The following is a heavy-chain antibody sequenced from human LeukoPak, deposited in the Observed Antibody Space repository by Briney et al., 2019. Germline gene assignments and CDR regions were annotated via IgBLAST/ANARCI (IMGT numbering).Heavy chain of an antibody. CDR1: GLTFRNYE. CDR2: ISDSGTTK. V-gene: IGHV3-48*03. CDR3: ARDPEVTTDSSGGFDY. J-gene: IGHJ4*02. Sequence: GGPLRLSCGASGLTFRNYEMNWVRQAPGKGLEWISYISDSGTTKNYADSVEGRFAVSRDNAKNSLYLQMNSLRAEDTAVYYCARDPEVTTDSSGGFDYWGQGTRVTVSS. D-gene: IGHD2-21*02.